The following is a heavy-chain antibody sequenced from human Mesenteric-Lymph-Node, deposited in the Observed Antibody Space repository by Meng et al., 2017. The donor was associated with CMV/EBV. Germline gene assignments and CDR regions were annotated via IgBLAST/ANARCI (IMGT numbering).Heavy chain of an antibody. J-gene: IGHJ4*02. CDR3: ARAHGRYDY. Sequence: GESLKISCAASGFTFSSYSMNWVRQAPGKGLEWVSYISSSSSTIYYADSVKGRFTISRDNAKNSLYLQMSSLRAEDTAVYYCARAHGRYDYWGQGTLVTVSS. V-gene: IGHV3-48*04. CDR1: GFTFSSYS. D-gene: IGHD3-16*02. CDR2: ISSSSSTI.